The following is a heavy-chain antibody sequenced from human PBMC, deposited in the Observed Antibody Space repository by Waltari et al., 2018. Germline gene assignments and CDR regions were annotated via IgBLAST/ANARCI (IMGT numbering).Heavy chain of an antibody. J-gene: IGHJ4*02. D-gene: IGHD2-8*02. Sequence: EVQLVESGGGLVKPGGSLRLSCAASGFTFSSYSMNWVRQAPGKGLEWVSSISSSSSYIYYADSVKGRFTISRDNAKNSLYLQMNSLRAEDTAVYYCARHGLVVYARDGPPDYWGQGTLVTVSS. CDR3: ARHGLVVYARDGPPDY. CDR1: GFTFSSYS. V-gene: IGHV3-21*01. CDR2: ISSSSSYI.